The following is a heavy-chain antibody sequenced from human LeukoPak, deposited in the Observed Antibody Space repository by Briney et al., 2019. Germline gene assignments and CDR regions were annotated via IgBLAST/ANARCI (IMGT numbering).Heavy chain of an antibody. J-gene: IGHJ3*02. CDR1: GYTFTGYY. CDR3: ARDRGYSSSSRDAFDI. Sequence: ASVKVSCKASGYTFTGYYMHWVRQDPGQGLEWMGWINPNSGGTNYAQKFQGRVTMTRDTSISTAYMELSRLRSDDTAVYYCARDRGYSSSSRDAFDIWGQGTMVTVSS. CDR2: INPNSGGT. D-gene: IGHD6-13*01. V-gene: IGHV1-2*02.